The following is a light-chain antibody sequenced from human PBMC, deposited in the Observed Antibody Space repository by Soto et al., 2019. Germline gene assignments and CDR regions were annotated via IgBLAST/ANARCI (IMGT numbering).Light chain of an antibody. Sequence: PGERATLSCRASQSFSSYLAWYQQKPGQAPRLLIYDASKRATGTPARFSGRGSGTDFTLTISSLEPEDFAVYYCQQRSNWPPVITFGQGTRLEIK. CDR1: QSFSSY. V-gene: IGKV3-11*01. CDR3: QQRSNWPPVIT. J-gene: IGKJ5*01. CDR2: DAS.